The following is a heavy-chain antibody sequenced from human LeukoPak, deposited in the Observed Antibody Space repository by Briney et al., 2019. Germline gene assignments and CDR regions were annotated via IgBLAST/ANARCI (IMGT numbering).Heavy chain of an antibody. J-gene: IGHJ4*02. CDR2: IYDNGNT. CDR1: GGSISGWS. CDR3: ARETRLTGFFGGLGFNY. Sequence: PSATLSLTCTVSGGSISGWSWSWIRQPPGKGLEWIGYIYDNGNTNYNPSLKSRVTMSVDTSKNQFSMKLSSVTAADTATYYCARETRLTGFFGGLGFNYRGQGTLVTVSS. V-gene: IGHV4-59*01. D-gene: IGHD3-16*01.